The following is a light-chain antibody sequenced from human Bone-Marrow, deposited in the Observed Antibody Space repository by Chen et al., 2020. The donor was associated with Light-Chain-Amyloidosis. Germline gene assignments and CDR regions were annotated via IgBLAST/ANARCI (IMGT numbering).Light chain of an antibody. CDR3: CSYAGSSAWV. J-gene: IGLJ3*02. Sequence: QSALTQPASVSGSPGQLITLSCTGTSSDVGSYNLVSWYQQHPGKAPKLMIYDDNKRPSGVSNRFSGSKSGNTASLTISGLQADDEADYYCCSYAGSSAWVFGGGTKLTVL. CDR2: DDN. V-gene: IGLV2-23*01. CDR1: SSDVGSYNL.